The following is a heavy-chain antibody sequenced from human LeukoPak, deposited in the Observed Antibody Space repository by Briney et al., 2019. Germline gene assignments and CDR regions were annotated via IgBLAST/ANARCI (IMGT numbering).Heavy chain of an antibody. CDR3: ARDAALLWFGELFPYFDY. CDR1: GFTFSSYA. J-gene: IGHJ4*02. D-gene: IGHD3-10*01. V-gene: IGHV3-23*01. Sequence: GGSLRLSCAASGFTFSSYAMSWVRQAPGKGLEWVSAISGSGGSTYYADSVKGRFTISRDNSKNTLYLQMNSLRAEDTAVYYCARDAALLWFGELFPYFDYWGQGTLVAVSS. CDR2: ISGSGGST.